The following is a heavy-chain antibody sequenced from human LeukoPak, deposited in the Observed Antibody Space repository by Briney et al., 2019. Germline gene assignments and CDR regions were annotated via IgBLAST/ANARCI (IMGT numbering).Heavy chain of an antibody. CDR2: ISGSGATK. Sequence: PGGSLRLSCAASGFSFSGYAKSWVRQAPGKGLEWVSTISGSGATKYYADSVKGRFIISRDNSKNTLYLQMNSLRAEDTAVYYCAKSLRGYSASRFDCWGQGTLVTVSS. V-gene: IGHV3-23*01. D-gene: IGHD4-11*01. CDR3: AKSLRGYSASRFDC. CDR1: GFSFSGYA. J-gene: IGHJ4*02.